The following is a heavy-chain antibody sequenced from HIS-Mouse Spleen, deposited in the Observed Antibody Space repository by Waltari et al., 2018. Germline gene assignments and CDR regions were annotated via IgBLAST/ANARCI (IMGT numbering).Heavy chain of an antibody. J-gene: IGHJ2*01. Sequence: QLQLQESGPGLVKPSETLSLTCTVSGGSISSSSYYWGWIRQPPGKGLEWIGSIYYSGGTYYNTSLKSRVTISGDTSKNQFSLKLSSVTAADTAVYYCAREIPYSSSWYDWYFDLWGRGTLVTVSS. V-gene: IGHV4-39*07. CDR1: GGSISSSSYY. D-gene: IGHD6-13*01. CDR2: IYYSGGT. CDR3: AREIPYSSSWYDWYFDL.